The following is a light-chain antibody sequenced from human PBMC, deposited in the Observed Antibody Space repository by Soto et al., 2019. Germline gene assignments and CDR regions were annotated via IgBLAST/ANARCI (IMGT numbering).Light chain of an antibody. CDR3: CSYAGSAV. Sequence: QSALTQPASVSGSPGQSITISCTGTSSDVGSYNLVSWYQQHPGKAPKLMIYEATKRPSGVSNRFSGSKSGNTASLTISGLQAEDEADYYCCSYAGSAVFGGGTKVTVL. CDR2: EAT. V-gene: IGLV2-23*01. CDR1: SSDVGSYNL. J-gene: IGLJ2*01.